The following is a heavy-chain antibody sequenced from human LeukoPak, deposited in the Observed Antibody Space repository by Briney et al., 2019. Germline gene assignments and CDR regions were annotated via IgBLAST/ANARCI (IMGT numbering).Heavy chain of an antibody. Sequence: SVKVSCKASGGTFSSYAISWVRQAPGQGLEWMGWIIPIFGTANYAQKFQGRVTITADESTSTAYMELSSLRSEDTAVYYCASGVVPAAMFLDAFDIWGQGTMVTVSS. D-gene: IGHD2-2*01. J-gene: IGHJ3*02. CDR3: ASGVVPAAMFLDAFDI. V-gene: IGHV1-69*13. CDR2: IIPIFGTA. CDR1: GGTFSSYA.